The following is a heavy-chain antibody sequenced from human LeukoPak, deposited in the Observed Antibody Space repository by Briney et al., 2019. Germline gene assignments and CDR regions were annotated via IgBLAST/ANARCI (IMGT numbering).Heavy chain of an antibody. Sequence: GESLKISCKGSGYSFSNYWIAWVRQMPGKGLEWMGIIYPGDSDTRYSPSFQGQVTISADKSISTAYLQWSSLKASDTAMYYCASQRFLEWFGAFDIWGQGTMVTVSS. CDR3: ASQRFLEWFGAFDI. D-gene: IGHD3-3*01. CDR1: GYSFSNYW. V-gene: IGHV5-51*01. J-gene: IGHJ3*02. CDR2: IYPGDSDT.